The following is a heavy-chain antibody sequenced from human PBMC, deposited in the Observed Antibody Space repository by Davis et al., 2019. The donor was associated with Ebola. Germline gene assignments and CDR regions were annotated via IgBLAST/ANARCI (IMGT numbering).Heavy chain of an antibody. CDR2: ISYDGSNK. V-gene: IGHV3-30*03. CDR1: GFTFSSYG. CDR3: AGVSYFDY. Sequence: GESLKISCAASGFTFSSYGMHWVRQAPGKGLEWVAVISYDGSNKYYADSVKGRFTISRDNSKNTLYLQMNSLRAEDTAVYYCAGVSYFDYWGQGTLVTVSS. J-gene: IGHJ4*02. D-gene: IGHD2-21*01.